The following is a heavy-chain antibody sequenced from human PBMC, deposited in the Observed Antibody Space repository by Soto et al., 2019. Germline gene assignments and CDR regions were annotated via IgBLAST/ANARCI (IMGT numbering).Heavy chain of an antibody. CDR3: ARAIETAMDPCDY. CDR2: ISDDGSIK. V-gene: IGHV3-30-3*01. CDR1: GFSFTTYA. D-gene: IGHD5-18*01. Sequence: GGTLRLSCAASGFSFTTYAMHWVRQAPGKGLEWVAVISDDGSIKYYADSVKGRFTTSRDNSKNTFYRQMNSLRGDDTALYYCARAIETAMDPCDYWGHGALVTVSS. J-gene: IGHJ4*01.